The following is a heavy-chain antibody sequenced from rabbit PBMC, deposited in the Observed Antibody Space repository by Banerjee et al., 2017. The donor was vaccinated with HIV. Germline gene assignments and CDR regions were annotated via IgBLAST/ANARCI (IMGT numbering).Heavy chain of an antibody. D-gene: IGHD1-1*01. CDR2: IPAGSSGNI. CDR1: GFSFSNKAV. V-gene: IGHV1S45*01. CDR3: ARNYVNAFDP. Sequence: QEQLVESGGGLVKPEGSLKLSCKASGFSFSNKAVMCWVRQAPGKGLEWIACIPAGSSGNIGYANWPKGRFTISKTSSTTVTLQMTSLTAADTATYFCARNYVNAFDPWGQGTLVTVS. J-gene: IGHJ2*01.